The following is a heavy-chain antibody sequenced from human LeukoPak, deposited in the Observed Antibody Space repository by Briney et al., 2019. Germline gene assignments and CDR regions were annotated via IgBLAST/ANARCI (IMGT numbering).Heavy chain of an antibody. CDR2: MNPNSGNT. V-gene: IGHV1-8*01. Sequence: ASVKVSCKASGYTFINYDINGVRRTTGQGLGGRGWMNPNSGNTGYAQKFQGRVTMTRTTSMSTAYMELNSLRSEDTAVYYCARGYWSGYSYNWFDPWGQGTLVTVSS. D-gene: IGHD3-3*01. CDR3: ARGYWSGYSYNWFDP. J-gene: IGHJ5*02. CDR1: GYTFINYD.